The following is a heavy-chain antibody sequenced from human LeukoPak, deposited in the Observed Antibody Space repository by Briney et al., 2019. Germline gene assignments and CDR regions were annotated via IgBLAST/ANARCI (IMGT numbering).Heavy chain of an antibody. V-gene: IGHV5-51*01. Sequence: GESLKISCKGSGYSFTRYWIGWVRQMPGKCLEWMGIIYPGDSDTRYSPSFQGQVTISADNSISTAYLQWSSLKASDTAMYYCASSGAAATRDLVVWGQGTTVTVSS. CDR1: GYSFTRYW. CDR2: IYPGDSDT. J-gene: IGHJ6*02. D-gene: IGHD6-13*01. CDR3: ASSGAAATRDLVV.